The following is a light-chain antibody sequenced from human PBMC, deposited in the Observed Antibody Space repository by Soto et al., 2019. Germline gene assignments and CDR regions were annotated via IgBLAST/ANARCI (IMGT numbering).Light chain of an antibody. CDR3: QQYNGWPWT. Sequence: EIVLTQSPGTLSLSPWEIATLSFMASQSVSNNYLAWYQQKPGQAPRLLIYGASTRATDIPARFSGSGSGTEFTLTITGLQSEDFAVYYCQQYNGWPWTFGLGTKVDI. V-gene: IGKV3-15*01. CDR2: GAS. CDR1: QSVSNN. J-gene: IGKJ1*01.